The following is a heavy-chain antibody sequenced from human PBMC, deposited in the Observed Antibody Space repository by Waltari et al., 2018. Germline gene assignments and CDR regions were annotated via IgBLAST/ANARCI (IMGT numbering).Heavy chain of an antibody. D-gene: IGHD3-10*01. J-gene: IGHJ4*02. CDR1: GYSISSGYY. Sequence: HVQLQESGPGLVKPSETLSLTCAVSGYSISSGYYWGWIRQPPGKGLEWIGSIYHSGSTYYNPSLKSRVTISVDTSKNQFSLKLSSVTAADTAVYYCALSGTDYYGSGSPFDYWGQGTLVTVSS. V-gene: IGHV4-38-2*01. CDR2: IYHSGST. CDR3: ALSGTDYYGSGSPFDY.